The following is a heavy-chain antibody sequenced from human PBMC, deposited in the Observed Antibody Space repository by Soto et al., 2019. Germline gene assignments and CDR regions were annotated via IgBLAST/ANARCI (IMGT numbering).Heavy chain of an antibody. CDR1: GFTFSNAW. J-gene: IGHJ4*02. Sequence: GGSLRLSCAASGFTFSNAWMSWVRQAPGKGLEWVGRIKSKTDGGTTDYAAPVKGRFTISRDDSKNTLYLQMNSLKTEDTAVYYCTTVQGYSTHYFDYWGQGTLVTVSS. CDR3: TTVQGYSTHYFDY. CDR2: IKSKTDGGTT. D-gene: IGHD6-13*01. V-gene: IGHV3-15*01.